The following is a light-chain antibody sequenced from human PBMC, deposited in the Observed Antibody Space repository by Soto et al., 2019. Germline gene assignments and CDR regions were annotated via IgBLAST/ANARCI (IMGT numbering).Light chain of an antibody. CDR2: GAS. Sequence: EIVLTQSPGTLSLSPGERATLSCRASQSVSNSWLAWYQQKSGQAPRLLIYGASSRATGIPYRFSRNGTGSAFTLTFCSLDPEDFALYYCQQYCTSPLTFGGGTKVEIK. J-gene: IGKJ4*01. V-gene: IGKV3-20*01. CDR3: QQYCTSPLT. CDR1: QSVSNSW.